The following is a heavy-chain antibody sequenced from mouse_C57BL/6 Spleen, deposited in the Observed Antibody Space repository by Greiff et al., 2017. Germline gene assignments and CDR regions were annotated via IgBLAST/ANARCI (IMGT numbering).Heavy chain of an antibody. CDR2: ISSGSSTI. J-gene: IGHJ3*01. V-gene: IGHV5-17*01. Sequence: EVQGVESGGGLVKPGGSLKLSCAASGFTFSDYGMHWVRQAPEKGLEWVAYISSGSSTIYYADTVKGLFTISRDNAKNTLFLQMTSLRSEDTAMYYCAIYDYGGFAYWGQGTLVTVSA. D-gene: IGHD2-4*01. CDR1: GFTFSDYG. CDR3: AIYDYGGFAY.